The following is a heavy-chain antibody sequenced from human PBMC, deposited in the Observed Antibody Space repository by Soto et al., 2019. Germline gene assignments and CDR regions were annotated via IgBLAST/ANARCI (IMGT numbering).Heavy chain of an antibody. J-gene: IGHJ6*02. D-gene: IGHD2-15*01. CDR3: ASTPSRGYCSGGSCYYYYYGMDV. CDR2: IDPSDSYT. Sequence: LKISCKGSGYSFTSYWISWVRQMPGKGLERMGRIDPSDSYTNYSPSFQGHVTISADKSISTAYLQWSSLKASDTAMYYCASTPSRGYCSGGSCYYYYYGMDVWGQGTTVTVSS. V-gene: IGHV5-10-1*01. CDR1: GYSFTSYW.